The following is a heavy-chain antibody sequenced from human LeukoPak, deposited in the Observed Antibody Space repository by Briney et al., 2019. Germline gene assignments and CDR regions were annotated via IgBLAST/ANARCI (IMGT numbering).Heavy chain of an antibody. CDR2: IYYSGST. Sequence: SETLSLTCSVSGGSINNYFWSWIRQPPGKGLEWIGYIYYSGSTSYNPSLKSRVTISVDTSRIQFSLRLSSVTAADTAVYYCAREGLYDVLTGYYHSWLDPWGQGTLVTVSS. J-gene: IGHJ5*02. D-gene: IGHD3-9*01. CDR1: GGSINNYF. V-gene: IGHV4-59*01. CDR3: AREGLYDVLTGYYHSWLDP.